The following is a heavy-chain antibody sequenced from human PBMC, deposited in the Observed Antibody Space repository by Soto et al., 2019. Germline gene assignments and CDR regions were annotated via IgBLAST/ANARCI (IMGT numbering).Heavy chain of an antibody. J-gene: IGHJ4*02. CDR3: ARGGTPFLYFDY. CDR1: GGSISSGGYY. CDR2: IYYSGST. Sequence: QVQLQESGPGLVKPSQTLSLTCTVSGGSISSGGYYWSWIRQHPGKGLEWIGYIYYSGSTYYNPSLKSRVTISVDTSKNQFSLKLSSVTASATAVYYCARGGTPFLYFDYWGQGTLVTVSS. V-gene: IGHV4-31*03. D-gene: IGHD1-1*01.